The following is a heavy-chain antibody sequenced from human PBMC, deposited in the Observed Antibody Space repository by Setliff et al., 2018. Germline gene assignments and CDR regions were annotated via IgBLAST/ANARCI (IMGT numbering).Heavy chain of an antibody. D-gene: IGHD3-16*02. Sequence: WASVKVSCKASGYTFVGYYLHWVRQAPGQGLEWMGWNNPKTGGTNYAQKFQGRVTMTRDASINTAFMHLSSLKSDDMAVYYCAREPYDYIWGSYRSPYFDHWGQGALVTVSS. CDR2: NNPKTGGT. J-gene: IGHJ4*02. CDR3: AREPYDYIWGSYRSPYFDH. V-gene: IGHV1-2*02. CDR1: GYTFVGYY.